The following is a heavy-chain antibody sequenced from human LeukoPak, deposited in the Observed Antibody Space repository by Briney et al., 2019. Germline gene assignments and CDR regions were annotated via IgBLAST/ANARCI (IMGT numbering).Heavy chain of an antibody. V-gene: IGHV4-4*07. D-gene: IGHD6-19*01. Sequence: SETLSLTCIVSGDSINSYYWSWIRQPAGKGLEWVGAIYSSGSTTYSPSLKSRVTMSVDTSKNQFSLKLSSVTAADSAVYYCARGSSGWFLHSFDPWGQGTLVTVSS. CDR2: IYSSGST. J-gene: IGHJ5*02. CDR1: GDSINSYY. CDR3: ARGSSGWFLHSFDP.